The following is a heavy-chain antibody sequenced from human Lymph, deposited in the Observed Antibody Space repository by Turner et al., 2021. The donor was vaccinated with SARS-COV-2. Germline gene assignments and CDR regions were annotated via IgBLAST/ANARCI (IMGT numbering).Heavy chain of an antibody. CDR1: GGSISSGDYY. Sequence: QVQLQESGPGLVKPSQTLSLTCTVSGGSISSGDYYWCWIRQPPGKGLEWIGYIYYRWSTYYNPSLKSRVTISVDTSKNQFSLKLSSVTAADTAVYYCARVVVLRRAYFDYWGQGTLVTVSS. CDR2: IYYRWST. V-gene: IGHV4-30-4*01. D-gene: IGHD2-8*01. J-gene: IGHJ4*02. CDR3: ARVVVLRRAYFDY.